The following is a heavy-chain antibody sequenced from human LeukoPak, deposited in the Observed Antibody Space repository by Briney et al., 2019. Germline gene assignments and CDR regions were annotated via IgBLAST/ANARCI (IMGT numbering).Heavy chain of an antibody. D-gene: IGHD3-22*01. CDR2: IYASGST. J-gene: IGHJ3*02. V-gene: IGHV4-4*07. Sequence: SETLSLTCTVSGGSISNYYWSWIRQPAGKGLEWIGRIYASGSTNYNPSLKSRVTISVDTSKNQFSLKLSSVTAADTAVYYCARPSTYYYDSSGHGAFDIWGQGTMVTVSS. CDR1: GGSISNYY. CDR3: ARPSTYYYDSSGHGAFDI.